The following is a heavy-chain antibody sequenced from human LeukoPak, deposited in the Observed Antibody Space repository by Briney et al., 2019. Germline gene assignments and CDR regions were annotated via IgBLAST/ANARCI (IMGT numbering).Heavy chain of an antibody. Sequence: GRSLRLSCAASGFTFSSYGMHWVRQAPGKGLEWVTVISYDGNHKYYADSVKGRFTISRDNSKNTLFLQMNSLRIEDTGVYYCAKDDYGLPGSYYYGMDVWGQGTTVTVSS. J-gene: IGHJ6*02. CDR3: AKDDYGLPGSYYYGMDV. CDR2: ISYDGNHK. D-gene: IGHD4-17*01. V-gene: IGHV3-30*18. CDR1: GFTFSSYG.